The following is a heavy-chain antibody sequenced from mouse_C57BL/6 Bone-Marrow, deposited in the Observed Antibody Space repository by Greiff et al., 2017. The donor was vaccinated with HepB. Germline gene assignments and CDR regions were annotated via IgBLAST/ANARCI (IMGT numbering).Heavy chain of an antibody. CDR1: GYAFSSSW. J-gene: IGHJ4*01. D-gene: IGHD2-1*01. CDR3: ARSEVYYGNFYAMDY. CDR2: IYPGDGDT. Sequence: QVQLKESGPELVKPGASVKISCKASGYAFSSSWMNWVKQRPGKGLEWIGRIYPGDGDTNYNGKFKGKATLTADKSSSPAYMQLSSLTSVDSAVYFCARSEVYYGNFYAMDYWGQGTSVTVSS. V-gene: IGHV1-82*01.